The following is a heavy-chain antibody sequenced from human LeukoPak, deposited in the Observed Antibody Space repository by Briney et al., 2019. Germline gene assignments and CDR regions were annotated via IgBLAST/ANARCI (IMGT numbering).Heavy chain of an antibody. D-gene: IGHD3-10*01. CDR2: IIPILGIA. V-gene: IGHV1-69*04. CDR1: GGTFSSYA. Sequence: SVKVSCKASGGTFSSYAISWVRQAPGQGLEWMGRIIPILGIANYAQKFQGRVTITADKSASTAYMELSSLRSEDTAVYYCASPRNYYGSGSYYNGFFDYWGQGTLVTVSS. J-gene: IGHJ4*02. CDR3: ASPRNYYGSGSYYNGFFDY.